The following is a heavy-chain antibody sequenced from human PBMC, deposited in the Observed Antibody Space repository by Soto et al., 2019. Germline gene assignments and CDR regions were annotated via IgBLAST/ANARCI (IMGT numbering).Heavy chain of an antibody. CDR1: GGSISSGDYS. V-gene: IGHV4-30-4*01. Sequence: PSETLSLTCTVSGGSISSGDYSWSWIRQHPGKGLEWIGYIYYSGSTYYNPSLKSRVTISVDTSKNQFSLKLSSVTAADTAVYYCARASMYYDFWSGYYTFDYWGQGTLVTVSS. J-gene: IGHJ4*02. CDR3: ARASMYYDFWSGYYTFDY. CDR2: IYYSGST. D-gene: IGHD3-3*01.